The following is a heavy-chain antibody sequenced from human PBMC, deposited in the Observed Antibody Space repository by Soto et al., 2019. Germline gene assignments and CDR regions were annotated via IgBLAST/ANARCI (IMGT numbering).Heavy chain of an antibody. CDR2: IYYSGST. J-gene: IGHJ4*02. CDR3: ARFDYGDYAWDY. CDR1: GGSIRNYY. V-gene: IGHV4-59*01. Sequence: SETLSLTCIVSGGSIRNYYWSWIRQPPGKGLEWIGYIYYSGSTNYNPSLKSRVTISVDTSKNQFSLKLSSVTAADTAVYYCARFDYGDYAWDYWGQGTLVTVSS. D-gene: IGHD4-17*01.